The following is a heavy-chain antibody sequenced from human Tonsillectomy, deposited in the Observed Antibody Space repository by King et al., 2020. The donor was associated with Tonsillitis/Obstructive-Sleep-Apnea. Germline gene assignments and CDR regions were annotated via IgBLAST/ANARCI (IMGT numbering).Heavy chain of an antibody. Sequence: QLVQSGGGVVQPGRSLRLSCAASGFTFSSYGMHWVRQAPGKGLEWVAVIWYDGSNKYYADSVKGRFTISRDNSKNTLYLQMNSLRAEDTAVYYCARGWLWTEASCGGVCYLGYMDVWGKGTTVTVSS. J-gene: IGHJ6*03. CDR2: IWYDGSNK. CDR3: ARGWLWTEASCGGVCYLGYMDV. CDR1: GFTFSSYG. D-gene: IGHD2-21*01. V-gene: IGHV3-33*01.